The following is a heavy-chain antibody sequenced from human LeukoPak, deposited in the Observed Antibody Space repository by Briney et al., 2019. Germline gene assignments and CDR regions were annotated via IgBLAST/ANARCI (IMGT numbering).Heavy chain of an antibody. Sequence: GASVKVSCKASGYTFTDYYMHWVRQTPGQGLEWMGGIIPIFGTANYAQNFQGRVTITADKFTSTAYMELSSLRSEDTAVYYCARLSCSGGTCYSSRGNFDYWGQGTLVTVSS. CDR1: GYTFTDYY. V-gene: IGHV1-69*06. J-gene: IGHJ4*02. CDR2: IIPIFGTA. D-gene: IGHD2-15*01. CDR3: ARLSCSGGTCYSSRGNFDY.